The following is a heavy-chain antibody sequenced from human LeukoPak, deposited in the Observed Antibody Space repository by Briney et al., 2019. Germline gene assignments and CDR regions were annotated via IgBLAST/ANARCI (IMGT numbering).Heavy chain of an antibody. V-gene: IGHV4-38-2*01. J-gene: IGHJ1*01. CDR1: GYSISSGYY. CDR2: IYYSGST. Sequence: SETLSLTCAVSGYSISSGYYWGWIRQPPGKGLEWIGDIYYSGSTYYSPSLKSRVSISVDTSKNQFSLILSSVIAADTALYYCARRRYYDSTGYFDWGQGTQVTVS. D-gene: IGHD3-22*01. CDR3: ARRRYYDSTGYFD.